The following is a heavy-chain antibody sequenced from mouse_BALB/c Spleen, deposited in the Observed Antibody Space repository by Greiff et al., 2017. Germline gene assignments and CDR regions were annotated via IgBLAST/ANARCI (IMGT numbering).Heavy chain of an antibody. D-gene: IGHD1-1*01. CDR3: TRDNDYGSSRYYFDY. Sequence: EVKLEESGGGLVKPGGSLKLSCAASGFTFSSYNMSWVRQTPEKRLEWVATISSGGSYTYYPDSVKGRFTISRDNAKNTLYLQMSSLKSEDTAMYYCTRDNDYGSSRYYFDYWGQGTTLTVSS. CDR1: GFTFSSYN. J-gene: IGHJ2*01. CDR2: ISSGGSYT. V-gene: IGHV5-6-4*01.